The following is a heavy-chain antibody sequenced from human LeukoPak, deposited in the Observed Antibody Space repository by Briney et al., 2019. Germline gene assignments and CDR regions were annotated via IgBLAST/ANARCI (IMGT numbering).Heavy chain of an antibody. CDR2: INPNSGGT. CDR3: ARGFLEWSQHPLSLGP. D-gene: IGHD3-3*01. CDR1: GYTFTGYY. V-gene: IGHV1-2*02. J-gene: IGHJ5*02. Sequence: GASVKVSCKASGYTFTGYYMHWVRQAPGQGLEWMGWINPNSGGTNYAQKFQGRVTMTRDTSISTAYMELSRLRSDDTAVYYCARGFLEWSQHPLSLGPWGQGTLVTVSS.